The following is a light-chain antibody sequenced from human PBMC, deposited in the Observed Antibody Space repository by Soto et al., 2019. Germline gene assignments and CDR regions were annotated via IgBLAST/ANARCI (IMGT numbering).Light chain of an antibody. CDR2: DAS. CDR1: QDISNY. Sequence: DIQMTQSPSSLSASVGDRVTITCRASQDISNYLNWYQQRPGKAPKLLIYDASNLEGGVPSRFSGTRSGTQFTFAITSLQPEDVATYYCQQSDSLPITFGQGTRLEI. J-gene: IGKJ5*01. CDR3: QQSDSLPIT. V-gene: IGKV1-33*01.